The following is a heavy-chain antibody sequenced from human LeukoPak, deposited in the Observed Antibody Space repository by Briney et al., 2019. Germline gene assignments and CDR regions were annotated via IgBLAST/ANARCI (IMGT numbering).Heavy chain of an antibody. CDR2: VFSRGTT. D-gene: IGHD2/OR15-2a*01. V-gene: IGHV4-59*08. J-gene: IGHJ4*02. CDR1: GASMTNYY. Sequence: SETLSLTCTVSGASMTNYYWSWIRQSPEKGLEWFGFVFSRGTTNLNPSFKSRLIMSIDTSKNQFSLRLSSVTAADTAVYFCASSWAAKGKLLGKFDSWGKERLVSVS. CDR3: ASSWAAKGKLLGKFDS.